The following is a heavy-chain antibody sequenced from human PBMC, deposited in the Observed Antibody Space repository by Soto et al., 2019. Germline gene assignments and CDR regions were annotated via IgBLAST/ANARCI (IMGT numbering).Heavy chain of an antibody. CDR3: VKDSGVRFNWFDP. V-gene: IGHV3-64D*06. Sequence: GSLRLSCSASGFTFSSYAVHWVRQAPGKGLEYVSAISSNGGSTYYADSVKGRFTISRDNSKNTLYLQMSSLRAEDTAVYYCVKDSGVRFNWFDPWGQGTLVTVSS. J-gene: IGHJ5*02. D-gene: IGHD1-26*01. CDR1: GFTFSSYA. CDR2: ISSNGGST.